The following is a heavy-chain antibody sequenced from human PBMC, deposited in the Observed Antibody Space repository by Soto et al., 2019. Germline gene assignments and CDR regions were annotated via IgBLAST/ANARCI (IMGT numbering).Heavy chain of an antibody. CDR1: GYTFTSYY. Sequence: ASVKVSCKASGYTFTSYYMHWVRQAPGQGLEWMGIINPSGGSTSHAQKFQGRVTMTRDTSTSTVYMELSSLRSEDTAVYYCARDRAHYYGSGSRKDYYYYYGMDVWGQGTTVTVSS. J-gene: IGHJ6*02. V-gene: IGHV1-46*01. CDR3: ARDRAHYYGSGSRKDYYYYYGMDV. D-gene: IGHD3-10*01. CDR2: INPSGGST.